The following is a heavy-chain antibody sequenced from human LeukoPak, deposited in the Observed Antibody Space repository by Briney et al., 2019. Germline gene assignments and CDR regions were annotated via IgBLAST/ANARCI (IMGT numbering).Heavy chain of an antibody. CDR2: ISTSSSYI. D-gene: IGHD6-13*01. Sequence: GGSLRLSCAASGFTFSSYSMNWVRQAPGKGLEWVSFISTSSSYIHNADSVKGRFTISRDNAENSLYLQMNSLRAEDTAVYYCARAAIAAARIYYYMDVWGKGTTVTISS. J-gene: IGHJ6*03. CDR1: GFTFSSYS. V-gene: IGHV3-21*01. CDR3: ARAAIAAARIYYYMDV.